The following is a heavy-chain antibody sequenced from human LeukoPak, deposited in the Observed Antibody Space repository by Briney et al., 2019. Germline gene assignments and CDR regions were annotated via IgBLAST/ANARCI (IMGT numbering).Heavy chain of an antibody. CDR1: GASISSTNYY. Sequence: SETLSLTCTVSGASISSTNYYWGWIRQTPGKGLEWIGTIYYSVSTYYNPSLKSRLSISVDTSKNQFSLKLRSVTAADTGLYYCARVKSYYYDTSDKDAFDIWGQGTMVTVSS. J-gene: IGHJ3*02. D-gene: IGHD3-22*01. V-gene: IGHV4-39*07. CDR3: ARVKSYYYDTSDKDAFDI. CDR2: IYYSVST.